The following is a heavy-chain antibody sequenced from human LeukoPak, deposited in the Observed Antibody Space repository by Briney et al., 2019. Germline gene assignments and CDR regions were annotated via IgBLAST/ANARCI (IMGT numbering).Heavy chain of an antibody. V-gene: IGHV3-30*02. CDR3: AANEGYSNYGYYFDY. CDR1: GFTFSRYG. CDR2: IRYDGSKK. J-gene: IGHJ4*02. Sequence: GGSLRLSCAASGFTFSRYGMHWVRQAPGKGLEWVAFIRYDGSKKYYADSVKGRFTISRDNSKNTLYLQMNSLRAEDTAVYYCAANEGYSNYGYYFDYWGQGSLVTVSS. D-gene: IGHD4-11*01.